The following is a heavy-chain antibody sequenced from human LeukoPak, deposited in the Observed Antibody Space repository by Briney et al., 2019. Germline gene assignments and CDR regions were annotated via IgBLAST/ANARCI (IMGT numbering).Heavy chain of an antibody. Sequence: GASVEVSCKASGYTFTGYYMHWVRQAPGQGLEWMGWINPNSGGTNYAQKFQGRVTMTRDTSISTAYMELSRLRSDDTAVYYCARDYIAVAGNWFDPWGQGTLVTVSS. D-gene: IGHD6-19*01. CDR3: ARDYIAVAGNWFDP. V-gene: IGHV1-2*02. CDR2: INPNSGGT. CDR1: GYTFTGYY. J-gene: IGHJ5*02.